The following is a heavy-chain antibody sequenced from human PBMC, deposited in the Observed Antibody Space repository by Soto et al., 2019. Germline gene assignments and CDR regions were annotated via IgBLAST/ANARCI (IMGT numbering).Heavy chain of an antibody. J-gene: IGHJ3*01. V-gene: IGHV1-18*01. CDR3: ARAFVYQCSASRGYSFYAVEF. D-gene: IGHD3-22*01. Sequence: QVQLVQSGAEVKKPGASVKVSCKASGYTFTSSGMSWVRQAPGQGLEWMGWISAHTGSSEYAQRFQSRVTMTTARSTGTAYRELRSLRSDDQAVYYCARAFVYQCSASRGYSFYAVEFWGPGTLVTVSS. CDR1: GYTFTSSG. CDR2: ISAHTGSS.